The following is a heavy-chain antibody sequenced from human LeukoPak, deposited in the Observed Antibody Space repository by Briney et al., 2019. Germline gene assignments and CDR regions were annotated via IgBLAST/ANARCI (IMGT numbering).Heavy chain of an antibody. CDR3: ARIERWLQFLDY. J-gene: IGHJ4*02. V-gene: IGHV3-20*04. CDR2: INWNGGST. D-gene: IGHD5-24*01. CDR1: GFTFDDYG. Sequence: GGSLRLSCAASGFTFDDYGMSWVRQAPGKGLEWVSGINWNGGSTGYADSVKGRFTISRDNAKNSLYLQMNSLRAEDTAVYYCARIERWLQFLDYWGQGTLVTVSS.